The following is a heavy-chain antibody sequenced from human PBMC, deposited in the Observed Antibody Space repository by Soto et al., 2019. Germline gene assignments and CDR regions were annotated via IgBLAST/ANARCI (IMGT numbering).Heavy chain of an antibody. CDR2: INAGNGNT. CDR3: ARNPIAAAGPSRWKTKREYFDY. J-gene: IGHJ4*02. D-gene: IGHD6-13*01. V-gene: IGHV1-3*01. CDR1: GYTFTSYA. Sequence: VASVKVSCKASGYTFTSYAMHWVRQAPGQRLEWMGWINAGNGNTKYSQKFQGRVTITRDTSASTAYMELSSLRSEDTAVYYCARNPIAAAGPSRWKTKREYFDYWGQGTLVTVSS.